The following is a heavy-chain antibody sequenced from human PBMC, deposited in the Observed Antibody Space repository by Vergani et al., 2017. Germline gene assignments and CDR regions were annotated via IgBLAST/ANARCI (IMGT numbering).Heavy chain of an antibody. CDR2: IYYSGST. D-gene: IGHD3-9*01. J-gene: IGHJ6*02. CDR3: ARVMYRDEASTGYRLEGMDI. Sequence: QVQLQESGPGLVKPSETLSLTCTVSGGSISSYYWSWIRQPPGTGLEWIGYIYYSGSTNYNPSLKSRVTMSVDTSKNQFSLKLRSVTAADTAVYFCARVMYRDEASTGYRLEGMDIWGQGTTVTISS. CDR1: GGSISSYY. V-gene: IGHV4-59*01.